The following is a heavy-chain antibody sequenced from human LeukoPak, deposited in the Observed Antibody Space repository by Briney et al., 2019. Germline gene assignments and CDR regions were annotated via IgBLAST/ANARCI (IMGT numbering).Heavy chain of an antibody. CDR2: VHYSGST. V-gene: IGHV4-39*01. Sequence: SETLSLTCSVSGGSISSSSYFWGWIRQPPGKGLEWIASVHYSGSTYYNPSLKSRLTISVDTSKNQFSLELCSVTAADTALYFCARQLYVSGSYYAPMDVWGKGTTVTISS. CDR1: GGSISSSSYF. CDR3: ARQLYVSGSYYAPMDV. J-gene: IGHJ6*03. D-gene: IGHD3-10*01.